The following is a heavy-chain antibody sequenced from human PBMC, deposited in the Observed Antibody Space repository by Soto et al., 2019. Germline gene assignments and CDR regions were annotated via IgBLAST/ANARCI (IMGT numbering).Heavy chain of an antibody. V-gene: IGHV4-34*01. Sequence: SETLSLTCAFYVGSFSGNYWSCVRHPPGKGLEWIGEFSDSGSTNYNPSLKSRVTISEDMSKSQFSLKLSSVTAADTAVYYCARGNFYYGMQVWGQGTTVNVSS. CDR1: VGSFSGNY. CDR2: FSDSGST. J-gene: IGHJ6*01. CDR3: ARGNFYYGMQV.